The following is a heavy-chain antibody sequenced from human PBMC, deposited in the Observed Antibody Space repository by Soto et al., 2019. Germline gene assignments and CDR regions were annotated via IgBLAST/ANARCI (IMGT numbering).Heavy chain of an antibody. Sequence: SGPTLVNPTQTLTLTCIFSGFSLRTSGVGVGWIRQPPGKALEWLGFIYWNDDKRYSPSLKSRLTITKDTSKNQVVLTMTNMDPVDTTTYYCAKSGSSGWYGWFDPWGQGTLVTVSS. CDR3: AKSGSSGWYGWFDP. D-gene: IGHD6-19*01. CDR1: GFSLRTSGVG. V-gene: IGHV2-5*01. CDR2: IYWNDDK. J-gene: IGHJ5*02.